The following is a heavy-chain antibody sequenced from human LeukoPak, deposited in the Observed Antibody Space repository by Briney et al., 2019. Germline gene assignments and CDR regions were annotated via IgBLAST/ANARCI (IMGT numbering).Heavy chain of an antibody. CDR1: GGTFSSYA. V-gene: IGHV1-69*04. CDR2: IIPILGIA. D-gene: IGHD3-22*01. Sequence: SVKVSCRASGGTFSSYAISWVRQAPGQGLEWMGRIIPILGIANYAQKFQGRVTITADKSTSTAYMELSSLRSEDTAVYYCARDTSLYYYDSSGYYSNYWGQGTLVTVSS. J-gene: IGHJ4*02. CDR3: ARDTSLYYYDSSGYYSNY.